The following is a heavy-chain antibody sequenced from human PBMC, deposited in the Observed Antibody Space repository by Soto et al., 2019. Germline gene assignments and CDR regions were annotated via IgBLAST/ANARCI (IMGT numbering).Heavy chain of an antibody. Sequence: SVKVSCKASGGTFSSYAISWVRQAPGQGLEWMGGIIPIFGTANYAQKFQGRVTITADESTSTAYMELSSLRSEDTAVYYCARYSSSPPYYYYYGMDVWGQGTTVTVS. V-gene: IGHV1-69*13. CDR3: ARYSSSPPYYYYYGMDV. J-gene: IGHJ6*02. D-gene: IGHD6-6*01. CDR1: GGTFSSYA. CDR2: IIPIFGTA.